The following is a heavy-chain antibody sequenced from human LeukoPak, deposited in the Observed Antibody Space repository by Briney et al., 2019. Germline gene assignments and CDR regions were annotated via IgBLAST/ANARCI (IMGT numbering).Heavy chain of an antibody. CDR2: IRSKANSYAT. CDR3: TRPYSSNNNWFDP. Sequence: GGSLRLSCAASGFTFSGSAMHWVRQASGKGLEWVGRIRSKANSYATAYAASVKGRFTISRDDSKNTAYLQMNSLKTEDTAVYYCTRPYSSNNNWFDPWGQGTLVTVSS. J-gene: IGHJ5*02. D-gene: IGHD6-13*01. CDR1: GFTFSGSA. V-gene: IGHV3-73*01.